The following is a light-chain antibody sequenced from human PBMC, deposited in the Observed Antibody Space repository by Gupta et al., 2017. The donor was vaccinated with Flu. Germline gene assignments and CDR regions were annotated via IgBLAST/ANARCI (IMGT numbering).Light chain of an antibody. Sequence: AIRMTQSPSSFSASTGDRVTITCRASQVISSYLAWYQQKPGKAPKLLIYAASTLQSGVPSRFSGSGSGTDFTLTISCLQSEDFATYYCQQYYSYPRTFGQGTKVESK. CDR2: AAS. CDR3: QQYYSYPRT. CDR1: QVISSY. J-gene: IGKJ1*01. V-gene: IGKV1-8*01.